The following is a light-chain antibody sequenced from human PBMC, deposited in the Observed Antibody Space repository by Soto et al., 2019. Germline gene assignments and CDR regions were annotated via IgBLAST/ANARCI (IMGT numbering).Light chain of an antibody. CDR2: EVT. CDR1: SSDVGSYNL. V-gene: IGLV2-23*02. CDR3: CSYAGSSTSYV. Sequence: LTQPASVSGSPGQSITISCTGTSSDVGSYNLVSWYQQHPGKAPKLLIYEVTKRPSGVSNRFSGSKSGNTASLTISGLQAEDEADYSCCSYAGSSTSYVFGPGTKATVL. J-gene: IGLJ1*01.